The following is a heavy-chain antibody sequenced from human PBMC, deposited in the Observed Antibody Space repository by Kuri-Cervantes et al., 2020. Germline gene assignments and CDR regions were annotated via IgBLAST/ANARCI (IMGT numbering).Heavy chain of an antibody. CDR3: AKNVRAWSGIDYYYMDV. V-gene: IGHV3-48*04. D-gene: IGHD3-3*01. CDR2: ISSSGSTI. CDR1: GFTFSSYS. J-gene: IGHJ6*03. Sequence: GESLKISCAASGFTFSSYSMNWVRQAPGKGLEWVSYISSSGSTIYYADSVKGRFTISRDNAKNSLYLQMNSLRAKDTAVYYCAKNVRAWSGIDYYYMDVWGTGTTVTVSS.